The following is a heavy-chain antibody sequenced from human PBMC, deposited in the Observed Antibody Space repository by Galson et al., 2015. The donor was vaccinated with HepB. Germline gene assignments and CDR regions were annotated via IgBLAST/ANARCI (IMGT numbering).Heavy chain of an antibody. J-gene: IGHJ4*02. Sequence: SLRLSCAASGFTFSNAWMSWVRQAPGKGLEWVGRIKSKTDGGTTDYAAPVKGRFTISRDDSKNTLYLQMNSLKTEDTAVYYCTTYFGNYYDSSGYVEYWGQGTLVTVSS. D-gene: IGHD3-22*01. V-gene: IGHV3-15*01. CDR1: GFTFSNAW. CDR3: TTYFGNYYDSSGYVEY. CDR2: IKSKTDGGTT.